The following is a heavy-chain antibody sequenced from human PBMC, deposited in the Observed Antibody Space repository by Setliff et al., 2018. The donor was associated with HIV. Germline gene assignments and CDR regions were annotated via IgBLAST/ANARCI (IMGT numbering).Heavy chain of an antibody. CDR3: ARDRAVAGDNFDY. Sequence: QTGGSLRLSCVTSGFTFYGSAIHWVRQPSGKGLEWIARIRSKPNNYATSYAPSVKDTSTSTAYMELRSLRSDDTAVYYCARDRAVAGDNFDYWGQGTLVTVSS. V-gene: IGHV3-73*01. D-gene: IGHD6-19*01. CDR1: GFTFYGSA. J-gene: IGHJ4*02. CDR2: IRSKPNNYAT.